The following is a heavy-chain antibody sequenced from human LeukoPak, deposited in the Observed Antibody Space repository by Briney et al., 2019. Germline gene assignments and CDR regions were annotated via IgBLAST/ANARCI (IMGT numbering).Heavy chain of an antibody. Sequence: GGSLRLTCAASGFTFSTYNMNWVRHAPGKGLVWVSRLNPDGRSTNYADSVKGRFTISRDNAKNTLYLQMSSLGADDTAVYYCTSGRYDSSRYLDYWGQGTLVTVSS. D-gene: IGHD3-22*01. CDR1: GFTFSTYN. CDR3: TSGRYDSSRYLDY. J-gene: IGHJ4*02. CDR2: LNPDGRST. V-gene: IGHV3-74*01.